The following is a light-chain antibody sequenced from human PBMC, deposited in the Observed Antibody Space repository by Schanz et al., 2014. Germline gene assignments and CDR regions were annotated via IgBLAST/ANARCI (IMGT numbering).Light chain of an antibody. CDR1: TDVDYGNF. CDR2: DVT. J-gene: IGLJ2*01. CDR3: SSYAGSSTVV. V-gene: IGLV2-23*02. Sequence: QSALTQPASVSGSPGQSITVSCTGTTDVDYGNFVSWYQQHPGKAPKLIISDVTRRPSGVSNRFSGSKSDVTASLTISGLQAEDEAHYYCSSYAGSSTVVFGGGTKLTVL.